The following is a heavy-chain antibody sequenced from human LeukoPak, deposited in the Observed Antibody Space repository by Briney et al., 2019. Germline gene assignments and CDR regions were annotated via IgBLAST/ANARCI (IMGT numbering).Heavy chain of an antibody. CDR3: AHRRSYYDSSGYYYVTPPSYYFDY. Sequence: SGPTLVNPTQTLTLTCTFSGFSLSTSGVGVGWIRQPPGKALEWLALIYWNDDKRYSPSLKSRLTITKDTSKNQVVLTMTNMDPVDTATYYCAHRRSYYDSSGYYYVTPPSYYFDYWGQGTLVIVSS. D-gene: IGHD3-22*01. J-gene: IGHJ4*02. V-gene: IGHV2-5*01. CDR2: IYWNDDK. CDR1: GFSLSTSGVG.